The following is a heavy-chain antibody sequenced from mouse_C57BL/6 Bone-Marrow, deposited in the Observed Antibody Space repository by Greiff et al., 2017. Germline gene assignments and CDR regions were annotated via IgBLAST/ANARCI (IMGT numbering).Heavy chain of an antibody. CDR2: INPNNGGT. J-gene: IGHJ4*01. V-gene: IGHV1-26*01. Sequence: VQLKQSGPELVQPGASVKISCKASGYTFPDYYMNWVQQSHGKSLEWIGDINPNNGGTSYNQKFKGKATLAVDKSTSTAYMELRSLTSEDSEVYDCARAWDYYGDYYAMYYWGQGTSVTVSS. D-gene: IGHD1-1*01. CDR3: ARAWDYYGDYYAMYY. CDR1: GYTFPDYY.